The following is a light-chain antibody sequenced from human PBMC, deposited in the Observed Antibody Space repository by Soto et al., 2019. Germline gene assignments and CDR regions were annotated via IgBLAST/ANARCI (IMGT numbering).Light chain of an antibody. V-gene: IGLV2-14*01. J-gene: IGLJ1*01. CDR1: RRDVGGYTY. CDR3: SSYTSSSTLYV. Sequence: QSVLTQPASVSGSPGQSITISCTGTRRDVGGYTYVSWYQQHPGKAPKLMIYDVSNRPSGVSNRFSGSKSGNTASLTISGLQAEDEADYYCSSYTSSSTLYVFGTGTKVTVL. CDR2: DVS.